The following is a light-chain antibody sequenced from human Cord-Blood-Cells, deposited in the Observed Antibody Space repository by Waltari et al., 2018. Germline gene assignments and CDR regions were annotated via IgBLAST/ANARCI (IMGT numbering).Light chain of an antibody. J-gene: IGKJ1*01. V-gene: IGKV2-28*01. CDR2: LGS. CDR1: QILLHSNGYNY. CDR3: MQALQTPPT. Sequence: DIVMTQSPLSLPVTPGEPAPISCRSTQILLHSNGYNYLDWYLQKPGQSPHLLIYLGSNRASGVPDRFSGSGSGTDFTLKISRVEAEDVGVYYCMQALQTPPTFGQGTKVEIK.